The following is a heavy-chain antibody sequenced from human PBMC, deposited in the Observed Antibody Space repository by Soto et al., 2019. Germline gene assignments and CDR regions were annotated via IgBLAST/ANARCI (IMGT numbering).Heavy chain of an antibody. J-gene: IGHJ2*01. CDR3: ARESHDILTGPPWVWYFDL. CDR2: INDRGSI. V-gene: IGHV4-34*01. CDR1: GGSFSGYY. Sequence: QVQLQQWGAGPLRPMETLSLTCGVSGGSFSGYYWAWIRQSPGKGLEWIGEINDRGSINYNPSLKSRVSISVDTSKNHYPLTLRSVTAADTAVYYCARESHDILTGPPWVWYFDLWGRGTLVTVSS. D-gene: IGHD3-9*01.